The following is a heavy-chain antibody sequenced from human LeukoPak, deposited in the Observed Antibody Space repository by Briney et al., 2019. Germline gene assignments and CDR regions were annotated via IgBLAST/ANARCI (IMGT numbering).Heavy chain of an antibody. D-gene: IGHD3-9*01. CDR2: INPNSGGT. J-gene: IGHJ4*02. CDR3: AKDFDGPKWSYYFDY. Sequence: ASVKVSCKASGYTFTGYYMHWVRQAPGQGLEWMGWINPNSGGTNYAQKFQGRVTMTRDTSISTAYMELSRLRSDDTAVYYCAKDFDGPKWSYYFDYWGQGTLVTVSS. CDR1: GYTFTGYY. V-gene: IGHV1-2*02.